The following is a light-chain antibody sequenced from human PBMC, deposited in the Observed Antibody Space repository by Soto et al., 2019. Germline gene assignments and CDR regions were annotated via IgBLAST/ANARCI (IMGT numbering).Light chain of an antibody. V-gene: IGLV2-14*01. CDR2: EVS. CDR1: SSDVGVFNR. J-gene: IGLJ2*01. Sequence: QSALTQPASVSGSPGQSITISCTGTSSDVGVFNRVSWYQQHPGKVPKLMISEVSKRPSGVSNRFAGSKSGTTASLTISGLQAEDEADYYCSSYTTTYAVVFGGGTKLTVL. CDR3: SSYTTTYAVV.